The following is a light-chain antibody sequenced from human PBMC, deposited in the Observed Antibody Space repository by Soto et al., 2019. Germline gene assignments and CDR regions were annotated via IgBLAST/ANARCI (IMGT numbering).Light chain of an antibody. V-gene: IGKV3-20*01. J-gene: IGKJ4*01. CDR2: GVF. CDR3: QQFGTSPT. CDR1: QSVSSSY. Sequence: EIVLTQSPGTLSLSPGERATLSCRASQSVSSSYLAWYQQKPGQAPRLLIYGVFSRATGIPDRFSGSGSGTDFTLTISRLEPEDFAVYYCQQFGTSPTFGGGTKVDIK.